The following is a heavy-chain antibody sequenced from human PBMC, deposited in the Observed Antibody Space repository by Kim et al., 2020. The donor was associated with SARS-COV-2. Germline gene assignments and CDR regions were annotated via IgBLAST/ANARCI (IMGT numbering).Heavy chain of an antibody. CDR1: GFTFNTYG. V-gene: IGHV3-48*02. CDR2: ISSSSTI. CDR3: AREQGLVRGVIHLDY. Sequence: GGSLRLSCAASGFTFNTYGMNWVRQAPGKGLEWVSYISSSSTINYADSVKGRFTISRDNAKNSLYLQMSSLRDEDTAVYYCAREQGLVRGVIHLDYWGQG. J-gene: IGHJ4*02. D-gene: IGHD3-10*01.